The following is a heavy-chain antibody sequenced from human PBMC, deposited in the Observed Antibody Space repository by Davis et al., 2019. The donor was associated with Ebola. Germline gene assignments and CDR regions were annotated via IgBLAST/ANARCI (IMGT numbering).Heavy chain of an antibody. J-gene: IGHJ4*02. D-gene: IGHD1/OR15-1a*01. CDR3: VTENWYRFES. Sequence: GESLKISCAASGFMVRSNYMNWVRQAPGKGLEWVSIFYNGGAIYYSDSVKGRFTISRDNSKSTLYLQMNSLRAEDTAVYYCVTENWYRFESWGQGTLVTVSS. V-gene: IGHV3-66*01. CDR2: FYNGGAI. CDR1: GFMVRSNY.